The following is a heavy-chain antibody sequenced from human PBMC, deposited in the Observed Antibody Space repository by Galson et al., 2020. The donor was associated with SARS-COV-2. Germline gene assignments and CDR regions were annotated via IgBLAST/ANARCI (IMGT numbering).Heavy chain of an antibody. J-gene: IGHJ5*02. Sequence: SCAASGFTFSSYSMNWVRQAPGKGLEWVSYISSSSSTIYYADSVKGRFTISRDNAKNSLYLQMNSLRDEDTAVYYCAGNPYYYDIYWFDPWGQGTLVTVSS. CDR3: AGNPYYYDIYWFDP. CDR2: ISSSSSTI. V-gene: IGHV3-48*02. CDR1: GFTFSSYS. D-gene: IGHD3-22*01.